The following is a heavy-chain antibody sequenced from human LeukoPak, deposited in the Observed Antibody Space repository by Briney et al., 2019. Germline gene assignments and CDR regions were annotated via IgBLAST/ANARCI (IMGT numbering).Heavy chain of an antibody. CDR2: ISSSSSYI. CDR1: GFTFSTFG. D-gene: IGHD3-22*01. CDR3: ARERLNSGYYYYDY. J-gene: IGHJ4*02. V-gene: IGHV3-21*01. Sequence: GGSLRLSCAASGFTFSTFGMNWVRQAPGKGLEWVSFISSSSSYIYYADSVKGRFTISRDNSKNTLYLQMNSLRAEDTAVYYCARERLNSGYYYYDYWGQGTLVTVSS.